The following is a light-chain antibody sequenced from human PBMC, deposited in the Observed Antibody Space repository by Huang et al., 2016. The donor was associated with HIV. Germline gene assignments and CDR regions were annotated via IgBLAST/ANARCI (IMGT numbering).Light chain of an antibody. Sequence: EIVMTQSPATLSVSPGERATLSCRASQSVGSNLAWYQQKPGQAPRLLIYGASTRATGITARFSGSGSGTEFTLTSSSLQSEDLAVYYCQQYNNWPPGSYTFGQGTKLEIK. J-gene: IGKJ2*01. CDR2: GAS. V-gene: IGKV3-15*01. CDR3: QQYNNWPPGSYT. CDR1: QSVGSN.